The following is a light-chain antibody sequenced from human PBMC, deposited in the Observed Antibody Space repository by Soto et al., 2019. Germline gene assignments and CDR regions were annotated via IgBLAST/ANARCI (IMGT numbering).Light chain of an antibody. CDR3: SSYTSSSTV. J-gene: IGLJ1*01. V-gene: IGLV2-14*01. CDR1: SSDVGGYNY. CDR2: EVS. Sequence: PALTQPASVSGSPGQSITISCTGTSSDVGGYNYVSWYQQHPGKAPKLMIYEVSNRPSGVSNRFSGSKSGNTASLTISGLQAEDEADYYCSSYTSSSTVFGTGTKVTVL.